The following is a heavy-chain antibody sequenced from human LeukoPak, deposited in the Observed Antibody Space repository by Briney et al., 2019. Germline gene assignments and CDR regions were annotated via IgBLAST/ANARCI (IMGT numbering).Heavy chain of an antibody. V-gene: IGHV2-70*04. D-gene: IGHD1-26*01. CDR2: IDWNDDK. CDR1: GFSLSTSAMR. J-gene: IGHJ4*02. CDR3: ARMPFLVGATIGYFDY. Sequence: SGPALVKPTQTLTLTCTFSGFSLSTSAMRVSWIRQPPGKALEWLARIDWNDDKFYSTSLKTRLTISKDTSKNQAVLTMTNMDPVDTATYYCARMPFLVGATIGYFDYWGQGTLITVSS.